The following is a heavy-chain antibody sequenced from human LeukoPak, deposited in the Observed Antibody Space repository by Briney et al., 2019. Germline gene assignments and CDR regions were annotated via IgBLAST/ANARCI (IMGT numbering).Heavy chain of an antibody. CDR3: ARDSSWGPFDY. CDR1: GGSISSYY. Sequence: SETLSLTCTVSGGSISSYYRSWIRQPPGKGLEWIGYIYYSGSTNYNPSLKSRVTISVDTSKNQFSLKLSSVTAADTAVYYCARDSSWGPFDYWGQGTLVTVSS. CDR2: IYYSGST. V-gene: IGHV4-59*01. D-gene: IGHD6-13*01. J-gene: IGHJ4*02.